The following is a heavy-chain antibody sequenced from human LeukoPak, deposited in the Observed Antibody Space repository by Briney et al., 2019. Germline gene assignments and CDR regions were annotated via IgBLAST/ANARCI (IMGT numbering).Heavy chain of an antibody. CDR3: AKGPYGSGTYYFDY. J-gene: IGHJ4*02. V-gene: IGHV3-23*01. D-gene: IGHD3-10*01. Sequence: GGSLRLSCAASGFTFSRYAMSWVRQAPGKGLEWVSAISGSGGSTYYADSVKGRFTISRDNSKNTLYLQMNSLRAEDTAVYYCAKGPYGSGTYYFDYWGQGTLVTVSS. CDR2: ISGSGGST. CDR1: GFTFSRYA.